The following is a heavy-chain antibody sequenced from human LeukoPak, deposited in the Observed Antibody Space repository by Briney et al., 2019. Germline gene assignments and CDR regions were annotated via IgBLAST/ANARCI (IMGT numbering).Heavy chain of an antibody. CDR1: GGTFSSYA. V-gene: IGHV1-69*04. J-gene: IGHJ4*02. D-gene: IGHD1-26*01. CDR3: ARDLSGSHKTPGGY. CDR2: IIPILGIA. Sequence: GASVKVSCKASGGTFSSYAISWVRQAHGQGLEWMGRIIPILGIANYAQKFQGRVTITADKSTSTAYMELSSLRSEDTAVYYCARDLSGSHKTPGGYWGQGTLVTVSS.